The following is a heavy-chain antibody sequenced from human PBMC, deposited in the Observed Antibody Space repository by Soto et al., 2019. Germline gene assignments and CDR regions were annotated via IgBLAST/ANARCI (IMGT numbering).Heavy chain of an antibody. CDR3: ARSMIGGAHFDF. Sequence: QVQLVESGGGLVKPGGSLRLSCVASGFTFSDYYMIWSRQAPGKGLAVISYISSSDTDAFYADSVKGRFTISRDNANRSLYLLMNRLKADDTAVYYCARSMIGGAHFDFWGQGTLVTVSS. D-gene: IGHD1-26*01. CDR2: ISSSDTDA. V-gene: IGHV3-11*05. J-gene: IGHJ4*02. CDR1: GFTFSDYY.